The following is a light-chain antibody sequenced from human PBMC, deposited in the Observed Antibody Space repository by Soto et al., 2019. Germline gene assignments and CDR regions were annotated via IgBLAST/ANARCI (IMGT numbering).Light chain of an antibody. V-gene: IGLV2-14*01. CDR2: EVS. Sequence: QSVLTQPASVSGSPGQSITISCTGSTSDVGAYNYVSWYKHHPGQAPQLMIYEVSNRPSGVSHRFSGSKSGNTASLTISGLQADDEGDYYCSSKTSSSSPVVFGTGTKLTVL. CDR1: TSDVGAYNY. CDR3: SSKTSSSSPVV. J-gene: IGLJ1*01.